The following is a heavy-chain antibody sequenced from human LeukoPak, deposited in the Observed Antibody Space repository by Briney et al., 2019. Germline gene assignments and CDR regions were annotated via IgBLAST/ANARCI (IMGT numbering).Heavy chain of an antibody. J-gene: IGHJ6*02. CDR2: IYSGGST. CDR3: ASTYYYGSGSAPLYYYYGMDV. CDR1: GFTVSSNY. Sequence: GGSLRLSCAASGFTVSSNYMSWVRQAPGKGLEWVSVIYSGGSTYYADSVKGRFTISRDSSKNTLYLQMNSLRAEDTAVYYCASTYYYGSGSAPLYYYYGMDVWGQGTTVTVSS. D-gene: IGHD3-10*01. V-gene: IGHV3-53*01.